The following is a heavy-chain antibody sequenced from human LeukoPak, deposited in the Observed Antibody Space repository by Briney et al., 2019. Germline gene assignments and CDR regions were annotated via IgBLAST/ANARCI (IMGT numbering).Heavy chain of an antibody. CDR2: IYYSGST. CDR3: ARGYCSGGSCSPLDY. CDR1: GGPISSSSYY. J-gene: IGHJ4*02. V-gene: IGHV4-39*01. D-gene: IGHD2-15*01. Sequence: PSETLSLTCTVSGGPISSSSYYWGWIRQPPGKGLEWIGSIYYSGSTYYNPSLKSRVTISVDTSKNQFSLKLSSVTAADTAVYYCARGYCSGGSCSPLDYWGQGTLVTVSS.